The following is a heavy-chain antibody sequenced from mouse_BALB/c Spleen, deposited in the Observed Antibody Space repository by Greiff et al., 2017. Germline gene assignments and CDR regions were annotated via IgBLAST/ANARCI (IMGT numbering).Heavy chain of an antibody. V-gene: IGHV1-69*01. CDR1: GYTFTDYW. D-gene: IGHD1-1*01. CDR3: ARSPSYGSSYGY. Sequence: VQLKQPGAELVMPGASVKMSCKASGYTFTDYWMHWVKQRPGQGLEWIGAIDTSDSYTSYNQKFKGKATLTVDESSSTAYMQLSSLTSEDSAVYYCARSPSYGSSYGYWGQGTTLTVSS. CDR2: IDTSDSYT. J-gene: IGHJ2*01.